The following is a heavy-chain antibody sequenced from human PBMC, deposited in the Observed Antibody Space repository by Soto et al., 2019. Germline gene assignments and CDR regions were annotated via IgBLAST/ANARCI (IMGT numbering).Heavy chain of an antibody. V-gene: IGHV4-4*07. CDR2: MYVRGRG. CDR1: GGPITGSY. J-gene: IGHJ4*02. Sequence: QVQLQESGPGLVKSSETLSLTCSVSGGPITGSYLSWIRQPVGKGLEWIGRMYVRGRGDYNPSLKSRVTMSIDTSKNQSSLKVKSVTAADTAVYYCARSAIMGIEVAGHFDSWGQGTLVSVSS. CDR3: ARSAIMGIEVAGHFDS. D-gene: IGHD6-19*01.